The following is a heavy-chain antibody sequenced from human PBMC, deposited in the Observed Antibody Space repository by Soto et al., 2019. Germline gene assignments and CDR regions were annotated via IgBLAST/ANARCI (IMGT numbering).Heavy chain of an antibody. J-gene: IGHJ4*02. CDR3: ATFRWMTTATTERYFDY. D-gene: IGHD4-17*01. CDR1: GGSISSSSYY. V-gene: IGHV4-39*01. CDR2: IYYSGST. Sequence: QLQLQESGPGLVKPSETLSLTCTVSGGSISSSSYYWGWIRQPPGKGLEWTGTIYYSGSTYYNPSLKSRVIISVATSKNQFSRKLSSVPAADAAVYYCATFRWMTTATTERYFDYWGQGTLVTVSS.